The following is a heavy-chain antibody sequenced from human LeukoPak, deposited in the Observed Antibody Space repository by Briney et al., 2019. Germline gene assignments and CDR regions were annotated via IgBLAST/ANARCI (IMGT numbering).Heavy chain of an antibody. CDR3: TKGGVVSAFGY. V-gene: IGHV3-23*01. CDR1: GFSFGTYA. CDR2: VSGSGGNT. D-gene: IGHD3-22*01. Sequence: PGVSLRLSCAASGFSFGTYAMTWVRQAPGKGLECVSTVSGSGGNTYYTDSVKGRFTISRDNSKNTLFLQMSSLRAEDTTLYYCTKGGVVSAFGYWGQGVLVTVSS. J-gene: IGHJ4*02.